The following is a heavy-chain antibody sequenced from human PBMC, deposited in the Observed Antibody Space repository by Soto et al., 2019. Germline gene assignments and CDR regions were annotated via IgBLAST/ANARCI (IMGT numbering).Heavy chain of an antibody. D-gene: IGHD6-13*01. CDR1: GFTFDDYA. Sequence: SLRLSCAASGFTFDDYAMHWVRQAPGKGLEWVSGISWNSGSIGYADSVKGRFTISRDNAKNSLYLQMNSLRAEDTALYYCAKDIWGTAAGHAFDIWGQGTMVTVSS. CDR2: ISWNSGSI. CDR3: AKDIWGTAAGHAFDI. J-gene: IGHJ3*02. V-gene: IGHV3-9*01.